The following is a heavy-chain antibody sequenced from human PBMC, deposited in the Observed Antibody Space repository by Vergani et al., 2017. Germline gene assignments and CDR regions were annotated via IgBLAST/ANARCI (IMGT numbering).Heavy chain of an antibody. CDR3: AAPRITGTTVMDYYYYMDV. Sequence: QMQLVQSGPEVKKPGTSVKVSCKASGFTFTSSAVQWVRQARGQRLEWIGWIVVGSGNTNYAQKFQERVTITRDMSTSTAYMELSSLRSEDTAVYYCAAPRITGTTVMDYYYYMDVWGKGTTVTVSS. CDR1: GFTFTSSA. J-gene: IGHJ6*03. V-gene: IGHV1-58*01. D-gene: IGHD1-20*01. CDR2: IVVGSGNT.